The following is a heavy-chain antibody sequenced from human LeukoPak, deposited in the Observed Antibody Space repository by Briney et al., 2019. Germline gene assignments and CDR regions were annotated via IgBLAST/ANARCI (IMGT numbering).Heavy chain of an antibody. CDR3: ARNGQLLSGGNWFDP. Sequence: ASVKVSCKASGYIFTGYYMHWVRQAPGQGPEWMGWINPNNGDAKYAQKFQGRVTMTRDNSITTAYMELSRLRSDDTAFYYCARNGQLLSGGNWFDPWGQGALVTVSS. CDR2: INPNNGDA. V-gene: IGHV1-2*02. J-gene: IGHJ5*02. CDR1: GYIFTGYY. D-gene: IGHD2-2*01.